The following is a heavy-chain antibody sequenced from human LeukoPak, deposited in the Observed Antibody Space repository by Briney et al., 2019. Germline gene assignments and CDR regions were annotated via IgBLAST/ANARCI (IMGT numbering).Heavy chain of an antibody. CDR3: SRATDHSERLYCFDY. CDR1: GFTFNNAW. V-gene: IGHV3-15*01. Sequence: PGGSLRLSCAASGFTFNNAWMTWVRQAPGKGLEWVGRIKSESDGGTTDYATPVEGRFNISRDDSTNTLYLQMSNLKPEDTAVYYCSRATDHSERLYCFDYWGKGAPVTVSS. D-gene: IGHD1-1*01. CDR2: IKSESDGGTT. J-gene: IGHJ4*02.